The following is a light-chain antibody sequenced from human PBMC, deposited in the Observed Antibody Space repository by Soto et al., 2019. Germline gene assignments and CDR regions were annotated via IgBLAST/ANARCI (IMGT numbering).Light chain of an antibody. CDR3: QQYNNWPWYT. V-gene: IGKV3-15*01. Sequence: EIVMTQSPATLSVSPGERATLSCRASHSISSTLAWYQQKPGQAPRLLIYGASTRATGIPARFSGSGSGTEFTLTISSLQSEDFAVYYCQQYNNWPWYTFGQGTKLEIK. CDR1: HSISST. CDR2: GAS. J-gene: IGKJ2*01.